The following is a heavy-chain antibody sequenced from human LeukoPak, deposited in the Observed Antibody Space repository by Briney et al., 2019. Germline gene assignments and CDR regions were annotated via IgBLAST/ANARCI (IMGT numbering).Heavy chain of an antibody. Sequence: GRSLRLSCAASGFTFDDYAMHWVRQAPGKGLEWVSGISWNSGSIGYADSVKGRFTISRDNAKNSLYLQMNSLRAEDTAVYYCAKGTSGNYWVPFDYWGQGTLVTVSS. CDR3: AKGTSGNYWVPFDY. V-gene: IGHV3-9*01. D-gene: IGHD1-7*01. CDR1: GFTFDDYA. J-gene: IGHJ4*02. CDR2: ISWNSGSI.